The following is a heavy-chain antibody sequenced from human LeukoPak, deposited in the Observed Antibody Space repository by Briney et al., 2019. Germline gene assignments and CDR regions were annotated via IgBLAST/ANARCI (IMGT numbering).Heavy chain of an antibody. CDR3: ARVKSDWGILDAFDI. CDR1: GGSISSSSYY. V-gene: IGHV4-39*07. D-gene: IGHD7-27*01. CDR2: IYYSGST. J-gene: IGHJ3*02. Sequence: SETLSLTCTVSGGSISSSSYYWGWIRQPPGKGLEWIGRIYYSGSTYYNPSLKSRVTISVDTSKNQFSLKLSSVTAADTAVYYCARVKSDWGILDAFDIWGQGTMVTVSS.